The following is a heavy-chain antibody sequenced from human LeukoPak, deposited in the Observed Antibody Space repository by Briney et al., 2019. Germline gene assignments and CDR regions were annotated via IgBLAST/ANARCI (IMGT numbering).Heavy chain of an antibody. CDR3: ARGLDYGDLTAYFYY. D-gene: IGHD4-17*01. Sequence: SGTLCLSCAVYGVSFSGYYWSWIRQPPGKGLEWIGEISVSGSTNYNPSLKTRGTISADTSKNQFSLKLSSVTAADTAVYYCARGLDYGDLTAYFYYWGQGTLVTVSS. J-gene: IGHJ4*02. V-gene: IGHV4-34*01. CDR2: ISVSGST. CDR1: GVSFSGYY.